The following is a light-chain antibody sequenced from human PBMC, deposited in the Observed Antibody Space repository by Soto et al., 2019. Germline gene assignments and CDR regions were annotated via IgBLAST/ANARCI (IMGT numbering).Light chain of an antibody. J-gene: IGKJ1*01. CDR1: QSVSSN. Sequence: PGEGVTLSCRASQSVSSNLAWYQQKPGQAPRLLIYGASTRAAGIPARFSGSGSGTEFTLTISSLQSEDFAVYYCQQYYNWPPWTFGQGTKVDIK. CDR3: QQYYNWPPWT. CDR2: GAS. V-gene: IGKV3-15*01.